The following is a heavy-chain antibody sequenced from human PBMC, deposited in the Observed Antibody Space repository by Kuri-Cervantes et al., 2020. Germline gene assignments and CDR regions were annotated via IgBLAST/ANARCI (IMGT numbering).Heavy chain of an antibody. CDR1: GLSLT. Sequence: SGPTLVKPTQALTLTCTFSGLSLTVSWIRQPPGKALEWLALIDWDDDKYYSTSLKTRLTISKDTSKNQVVLTMTNMDPVDTATYYCAHRPWQGLRFDYWGQGTLVTVSS. V-gene: IGHV2-70*12. CDR3: AHRPWQGLRFDY. J-gene: IGHJ4*02. CDR2: IDWDDDK. D-gene: IGHD5-12*01.